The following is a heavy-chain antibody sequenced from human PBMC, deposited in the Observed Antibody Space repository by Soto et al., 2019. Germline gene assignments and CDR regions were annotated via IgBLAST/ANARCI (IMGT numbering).Heavy chain of an antibody. CDR3: ARCGHYGSGTSPVRCGAFDF. J-gene: IGHJ3*01. CDR2: ITSYSRNT. D-gene: IGHD3-10*01. V-gene: IGHV1-18*04. Sequence: ASVKVSCKVSGYTFTSYGISWVRQAPGQGLEWMGWITSYSRNTNYAQKFQGRVTMTTDTSTTTAYMELRSLRSDDTAVYYCARCGHYGSGTSPVRCGAFDFWGQGTMVTVSS. CDR1: GYTFTSYG.